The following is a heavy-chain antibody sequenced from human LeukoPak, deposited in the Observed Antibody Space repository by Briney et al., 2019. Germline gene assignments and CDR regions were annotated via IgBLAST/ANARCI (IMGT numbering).Heavy chain of an antibody. D-gene: IGHD6-13*01. J-gene: IGHJ6*02. Sequence: GGSLRLSCAASGFTVSSNYMSWVRQAPGKGLEWVSVIYSGGNTYYADSVKGRFTISRDNSKNTLYLQMNSLRAEDTAVYYCARDQRAAAGPGDYYYGMDVWGQGTTVTVSS. V-gene: IGHV3-66*01. CDR3: ARDQRAAAGPGDYYYGMDV. CDR1: GFTVSSNY. CDR2: IYSGGNT.